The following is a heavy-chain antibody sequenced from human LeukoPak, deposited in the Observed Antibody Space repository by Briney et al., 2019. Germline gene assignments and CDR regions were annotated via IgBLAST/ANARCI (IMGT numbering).Heavy chain of an antibody. CDR1: GYTFTVYY. D-gene: IGHD5-24*01. CDR2: INPNSGGT. V-gene: IGHV1-2*02. Sequence: ASVTVSFTASGYTFTVYYMHWVRQAPGQGLERMGWINPNSGGTNYAQKFQGRVTITRDTSISTAYMELSRLRSDDTAVYYCARAGGRWLQSDYWGQGTLVTVSS. J-gene: IGHJ4*02. CDR3: ARAGGRWLQSDY.